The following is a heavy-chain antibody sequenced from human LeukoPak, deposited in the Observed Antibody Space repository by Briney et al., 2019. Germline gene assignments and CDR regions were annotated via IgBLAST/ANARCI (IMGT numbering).Heavy chain of an antibody. Sequence: GASVKVSCKASGGTFSSYAISWVRQAPGQGLEWMGRIIPIFGTADYAQKFQGRVTITTDESTSTAYMELSSLRSEDTAVYYCARGITMVRGARDPYYYYYYMDVWGKGTTVTVSS. CDR2: IIPIFGTA. J-gene: IGHJ6*03. CDR1: GGTFSSYA. V-gene: IGHV1-69*05. D-gene: IGHD3-10*01. CDR3: ARGITMVRGARDPYYYYYYMDV.